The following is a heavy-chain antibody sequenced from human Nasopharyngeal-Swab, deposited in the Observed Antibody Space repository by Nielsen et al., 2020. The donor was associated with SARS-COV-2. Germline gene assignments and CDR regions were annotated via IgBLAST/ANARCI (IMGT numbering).Heavy chain of an antibody. D-gene: IGHD3-3*01. Sequence: GESLKISCAASGFSFNKYNLNWVRQAPGKGLEWVSYIRSSRSYIHYADSVKGRFTISRDNAKNSLYLQMNSLRAEDTAVYYCARDGLDYDFWSASFMDVWGQGTTVTVSS. V-gene: IGHV3-21*05. CDR2: IRSSRSYI. CDR1: GFSFNKYN. CDR3: ARDGLDYDFWSASFMDV. J-gene: IGHJ6*02.